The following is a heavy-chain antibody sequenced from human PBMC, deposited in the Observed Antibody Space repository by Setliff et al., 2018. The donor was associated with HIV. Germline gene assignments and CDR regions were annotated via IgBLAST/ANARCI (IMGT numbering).Heavy chain of an antibody. D-gene: IGHD3-10*01. CDR3: ARRIDNSGSFPDKNWFDT. J-gene: IGHJ5*02. CDR2: IFSSGST. V-gene: IGHV4-4*09. CDR1: GDSISTDY. Sequence: SETLSLTCTASGDSISTDYWTWIRQSPGRGLEWIGFIFSSGSTKYNPSLQSRVTMSIDTSKNQFSLKLTSVTAADTAVYYCARRIDNSGSFPDKNWFDTWGQGSLVTVSS.